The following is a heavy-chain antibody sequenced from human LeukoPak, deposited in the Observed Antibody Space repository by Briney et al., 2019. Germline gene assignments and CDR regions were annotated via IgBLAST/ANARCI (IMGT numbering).Heavy chain of an antibody. CDR1: GYTFTSYG. CDR2: ISAYNGNT. Sequence: GASVKVSCKASGYTFTSYGISWVRQAPGQGREWLGWISAYNGNTNYAQKLQGRVTMTTDTSTSTAYMELRSLRSDDTAVYYCARLTTVTTHPQAPNWFDPWGQGTLVTVSS. V-gene: IGHV1-18*01. CDR3: ARLTTVTTHPQAPNWFDP. J-gene: IGHJ5*02. D-gene: IGHD4-17*01.